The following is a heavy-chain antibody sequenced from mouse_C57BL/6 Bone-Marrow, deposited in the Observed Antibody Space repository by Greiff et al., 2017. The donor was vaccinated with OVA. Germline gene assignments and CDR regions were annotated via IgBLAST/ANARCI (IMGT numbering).Heavy chain of an antibody. CDR1: GFTFSSYA. Sequence: EVKLVESGGGLVKPGGSLKLSCAASGFTFSSYAMSWVRQTPEKRLEWVATISDGGSYTYYPDNVKGRFTISRDNAKNTLYLQMSHLKSEDTAMYYCARDDDYDDGFDYWGQGTTLPVSS. J-gene: IGHJ2*01. V-gene: IGHV5-4*01. CDR2: ISDGGSYT. CDR3: ARDDDYDDGFDY. D-gene: IGHD2-4*01.